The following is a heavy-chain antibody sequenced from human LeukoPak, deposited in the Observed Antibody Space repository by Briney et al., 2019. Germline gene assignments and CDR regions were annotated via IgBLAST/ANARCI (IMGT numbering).Heavy chain of an antibody. CDR1: GASISSGGYY. CDR3: ARDGYNSGYFDY. J-gene: IGHJ4*02. CDR2: IYYSRST. V-gene: IGHV4-30-4*01. Sequence: SETLSLTCTVSGASISSGGYYWNWIRQPPGKGLEWIGYIYYSRSTSYSPSLKSRLTISVDTSKNQFSLKLSSVTAADTAVYYCARDGYNSGYFDYWGQGTLVIVSS. D-gene: IGHD5-24*01.